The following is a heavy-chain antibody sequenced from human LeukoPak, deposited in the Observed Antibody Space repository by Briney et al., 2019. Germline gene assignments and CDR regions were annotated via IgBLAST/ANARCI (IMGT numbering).Heavy chain of an antibody. V-gene: IGHV1-18*01. CDR1: GYTFTSYG. CDR3: ARDGRHRYYYDSSGFYGSWFDP. CDR2: ISGYNGNT. D-gene: IGHD3-22*01. Sequence: ASVKVSCKASGYTFTSYGISWVRQAPGQGLEWMGWISGYNGNTKYAQKLQGRVTMTTDTSTTTAYMELRSLRSDDTAVYYCARDGRHRYYYDSSGFYGSWFDPWGQGTLVTVSP. J-gene: IGHJ5*02.